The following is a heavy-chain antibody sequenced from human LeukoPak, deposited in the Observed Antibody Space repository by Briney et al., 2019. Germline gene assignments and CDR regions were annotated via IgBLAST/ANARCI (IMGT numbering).Heavy chain of an antibody. J-gene: IGHJ5*02. CDR1: GGSISGSY. D-gene: IGHD6-6*01. CDR3: ARHTAKSYSSSSDWFDP. V-gene: IGHV4-59*08. CDR2: IYGSGIT. Sequence: PSETLSLTCTVSGGSISGSYWSWIRQPPGKALEWIGYIYGSGITNYNPSLKSRVTMSVDTSKNQFSLNLDSVTAADTAVYYCARHTAKSYSSSSDWFDPWGQGTLVTVSS.